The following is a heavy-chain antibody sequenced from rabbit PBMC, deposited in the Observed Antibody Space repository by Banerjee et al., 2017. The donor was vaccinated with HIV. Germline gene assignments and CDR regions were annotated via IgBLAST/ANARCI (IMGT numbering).Heavy chain of an antibody. CDR3: GSREKLDL. J-gene: IGHJ6*01. CDR2: IYAGDGST. V-gene: IGHV1S40*01. CDR1: GFTLSSYW. Sequence: QSLEESGGDLVKPGASLTLTCTASGFTLSSYWICWVRQAPGKGPEWIACIYAGDGSTDYASWAKGRFTISKTSSTTVTLQMTSLTAADTATYFCGSREKLDLWGPGTLVTVS.